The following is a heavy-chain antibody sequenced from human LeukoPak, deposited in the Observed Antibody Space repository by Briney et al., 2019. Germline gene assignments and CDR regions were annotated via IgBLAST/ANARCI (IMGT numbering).Heavy chain of an antibody. J-gene: IGHJ4*02. CDR2: INPNSGET. CDR1: GYTFTGYH. V-gene: IGHV1-2*06. Sequence: ASVKVSCKASGYTFTGYHMHWVRQAPGQGLEWMGRINPNSGETNYAQKFQGRVTMTKETSISTAYVELSRLRSDDTAVYYWSRDYCSSTSCLCDYWGQGTLVTVSS. CDR3: SRDYCSSTSCLCDY. D-gene: IGHD2-2*01.